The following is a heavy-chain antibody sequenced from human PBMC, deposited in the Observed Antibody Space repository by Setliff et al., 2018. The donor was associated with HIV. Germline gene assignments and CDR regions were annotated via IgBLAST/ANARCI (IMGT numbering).Heavy chain of an antibody. D-gene: IGHD6-6*01. CDR2: MNPNSGNR. V-gene: IGHV1-8*03. CDR3: AREYSSSSANWYFDL. Sequence: ASVKVSCKASGYTFTSYDINWVRQATGQGLEWMGWMNPNSGNRGYAQKFQGRVTISRNTSISTAYMELSGLRSEDTAVYYCAREYSSSSANWYFDLWGRGTLVTVSS. J-gene: IGHJ2*01. CDR1: GYTFTSYD.